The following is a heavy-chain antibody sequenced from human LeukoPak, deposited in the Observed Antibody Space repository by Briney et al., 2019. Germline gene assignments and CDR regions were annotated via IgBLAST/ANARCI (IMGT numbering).Heavy chain of an antibody. CDR1: GLPIGDFA. CDR2: ISGGGVST. Sequence: PGGSLRLSCVASGLPIGDFAMHWVRQAPGKGLEWVSLISGGGVSTFYADSVKGRFSISRDNSKNSLTLEMNSLRTEDTAMYYCARESGKFDYWGQGTLVAVSS. V-gene: IGHV3-43*02. CDR3: ARESGKFDY. J-gene: IGHJ4*02.